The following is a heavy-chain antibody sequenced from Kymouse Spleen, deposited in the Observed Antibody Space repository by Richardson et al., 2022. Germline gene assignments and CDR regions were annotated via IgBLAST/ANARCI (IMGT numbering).Heavy chain of an antibody. CDR3: AKGITMVRGVIITSYGMDV. Sequence: QVQLVESGGGVVQPGRSLRLSCAASGFTFSSYGMHWVRQAPGKGLEWVAVISYDGSNKYYADSVKGRFTISRDNSKNTLYLQMNSLRAEDTAVYYCAKGITMVRGVIITSYGMDVWGQGTTVTVSS. CDR2: ISYDGSNK. D-gene: IGHD3-10*01. V-gene: IGHV3-30*18. J-gene: IGHJ6*02. CDR1: GFTFSSYG.